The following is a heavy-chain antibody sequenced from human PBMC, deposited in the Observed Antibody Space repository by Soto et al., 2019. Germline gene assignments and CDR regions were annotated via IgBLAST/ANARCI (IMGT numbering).Heavy chain of an antibody. J-gene: IGHJ5*02. D-gene: IGHD3-22*01. Sequence: GSGPTLVNPTQTLTLTCTFSGFSLTTNGMCPSWIRQPPGKALEWLALIDWDDNTYYSTSLNNRLTLSKDTSKNQVVLLVRHMGPVDTATYYCARIPCGNYYTENFFDPWGQGIPVTVSS. CDR1: GFSLTTNGMC. CDR2: IDWDDNT. CDR3: ARIPCGNYYTENFFDP. V-gene: IGHV2-70*01.